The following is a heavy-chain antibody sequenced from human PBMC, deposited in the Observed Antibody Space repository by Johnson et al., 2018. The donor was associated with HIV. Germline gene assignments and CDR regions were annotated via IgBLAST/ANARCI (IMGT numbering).Heavy chain of an antibody. CDR3: AKSSSGELLYAFDI. CDR2: INSDGSST. D-gene: IGHD1-26*01. Sequence: EVQLVESGGGLVKPGGSLRLSCAASGFTFSSYWMHLVRQAPGKGLVWVSRINSDGSSTSYADSVKGRFTISRDNAKNTLYLQMNSLRAEDTAVYYCAKSSSGELLYAFDIWGQGTMVTVSS. CDR1: GFTFSSYW. J-gene: IGHJ3*02. V-gene: IGHV3-74*02.